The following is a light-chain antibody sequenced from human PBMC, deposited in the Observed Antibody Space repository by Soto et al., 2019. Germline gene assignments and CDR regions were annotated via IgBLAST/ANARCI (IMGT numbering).Light chain of an antibody. CDR3: CSYAGISTFVV. V-gene: IGLV2-23*03. CDR1: SSDVGTYNL. Sequence: QSALTQPASVSGSPGQSITISCTGTSSDVGTYNLVSWYQQHPGKAPKHMIYEGSKRPSGVSNRFSGSKSGNTASLTISGLQAEDEADYYCCSYAGISTFVVFGGGTKLTVL. CDR2: EGS. J-gene: IGLJ2*01.